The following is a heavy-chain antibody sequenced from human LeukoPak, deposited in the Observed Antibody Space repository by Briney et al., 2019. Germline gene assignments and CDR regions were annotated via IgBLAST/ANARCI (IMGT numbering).Heavy chain of an antibody. CDR2: INPNSGGT. J-gene: IGHJ3*02. CDR3: ARGELAVEMATISDAFDI. D-gene: IGHD5-24*01. V-gene: IGHV1-2*06. Sequence: ASVKVSCKASEYTFTGYYMHWVRQAPGQGLEWMGRINPNSGGTNYEQKFQGRVTMTRDTSISTAYMELSRLRSDDTAVYYCARGELAVEMATISDAFDIWGQGTMVTVSS. CDR1: EYTFTGYY.